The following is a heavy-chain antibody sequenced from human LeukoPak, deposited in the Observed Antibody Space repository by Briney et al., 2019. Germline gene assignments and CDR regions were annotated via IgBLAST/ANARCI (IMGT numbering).Heavy chain of an antibody. CDR2: INPNSGGT. D-gene: IGHD3-10*01. CDR3: ARADSGSYDAFDI. Sequence: ASVKVSCKASGYTFTGYYMHWVRQAPGQGLEWMGWINPNSGGTNYAQKFQGRVTMTRDTSISTAYMELSRLRSDDTAVCYCARADSGSYDAFDIWGQGTMVTVSS. CDR1: GYTFTGYY. J-gene: IGHJ3*02. V-gene: IGHV1-2*02.